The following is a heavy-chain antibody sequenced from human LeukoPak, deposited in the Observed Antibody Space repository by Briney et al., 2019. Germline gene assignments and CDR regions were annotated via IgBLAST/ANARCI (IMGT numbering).Heavy chain of an antibody. J-gene: IGHJ4*02. CDR2: IYYSGST. CDR1: GGSISDYY. D-gene: IGHD1-26*01. Sequence: PSETLSLTCTVSGGSISDYYWSWIRQPPGKRLEWIGYIYYSGSTNYNPSLKSRISISVDTSKSQFSLKLSSVTAADTAVYYCARHRSSGTYPLDYWGQGTLVTVSS. CDR3: ARHRSSGTYPLDY. V-gene: IGHV4-59*08.